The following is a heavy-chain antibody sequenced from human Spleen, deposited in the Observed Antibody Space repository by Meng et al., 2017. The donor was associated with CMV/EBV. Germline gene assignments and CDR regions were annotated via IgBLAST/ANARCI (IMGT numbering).Heavy chain of an antibody. D-gene: IGHD3-16*02. CDR3: ARDYRRWPRGSVHAFDI. CDR2: ISTSSDYI. Sequence: GESLKISCAASGFTFSSYSMNWVRQAPGKGLEWVSSISTSSDYIYYADSVEGRFTVSRDNAKNSLYLQMNSLRAEDTALYYCARDYRRWPRGSVHAFDIWGQGTMVTVSS. CDR1: GFTFSSYS. V-gene: IGHV3-21*04. J-gene: IGHJ3*02.